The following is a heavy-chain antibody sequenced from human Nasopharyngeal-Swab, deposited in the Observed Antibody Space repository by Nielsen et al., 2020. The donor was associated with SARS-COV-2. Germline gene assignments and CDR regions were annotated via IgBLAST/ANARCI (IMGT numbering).Heavy chain of an antibody. CDR3: ARDEGWIVVVTAILDY. J-gene: IGHJ4*02. Sequence: ASVKVSCKASGYTFTSYYMHWVRRAPGQGLEWMGIINPSGGSTSYAQKFQGRVTMTRDTSTSTVYMELSSLRSEDTAVYYCARDEGWIVVVTAILDYWGQGTLVTVSS. CDR1: GYTFTSYY. V-gene: IGHV1-46*01. CDR2: INPSGGST. D-gene: IGHD2-21*02.